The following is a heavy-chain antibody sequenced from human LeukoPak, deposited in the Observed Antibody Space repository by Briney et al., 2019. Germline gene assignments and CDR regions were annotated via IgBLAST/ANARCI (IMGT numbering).Heavy chain of an antibody. V-gene: IGHV3-30*04. CDR2: ISYDGSNK. J-gene: IGHJ4*02. CDR1: GFTFSSYA. Sequence: PGGSLRLSCAASGFTFSSYAMHWVRQAPGKGLEWVAVISYDGSNKYYADSVKGRFTISRDNSKNTLYLQMNSLRDEDTAVYYCARERYYDILTGGYYFDYWGQGTLVTVSS. CDR3: ARERYYDILTGGYYFDY. D-gene: IGHD3-9*01.